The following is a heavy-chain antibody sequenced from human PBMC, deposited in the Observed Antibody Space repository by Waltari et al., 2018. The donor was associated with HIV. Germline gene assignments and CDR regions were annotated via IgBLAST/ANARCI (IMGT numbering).Heavy chain of an antibody. V-gene: IGHV4-34*01. D-gene: IGHD3-22*01. Sequence: QVQLQQWGAGLLKPSETLSLTCAVYGGSFSGYYWSWIRQPPGKGLEWIGEINHSGSTNHNPSLKSRVTISVDTSKNQFSLKLSSVTAADTAVYYCVRGRSGYYDSSGFDYWGQGTLVTVSS. J-gene: IGHJ4*02. CDR1: GGSFSGYY. CDR2: INHSGST. CDR3: VRGRSGYYDSSGFDY.